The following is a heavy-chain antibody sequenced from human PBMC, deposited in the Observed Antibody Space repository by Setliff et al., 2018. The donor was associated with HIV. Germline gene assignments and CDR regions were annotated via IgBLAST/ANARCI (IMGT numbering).Heavy chain of an antibody. V-gene: IGHV4-59*01. CDR2: IYGSGST. CDR1: SGSIKSYY. Sequence: SETLSLTCTVSSGSIKSYYWSWIRQPPGKGLEWVGYIYGSGSTNYNPSLKSRLTISIDMSKNQFSLKLNSVTAADTAVYYCARGVITFGGLIGPLPSWGQGTLVTVSS. D-gene: IGHD3-16*02. CDR3: ARGVITFGGLIGPLPS. J-gene: IGHJ5*02.